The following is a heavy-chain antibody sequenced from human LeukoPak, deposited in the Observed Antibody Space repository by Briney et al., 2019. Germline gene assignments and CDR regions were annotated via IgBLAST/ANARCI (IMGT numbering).Heavy chain of an antibody. D-gene: IGHD6-6*01. V-gene: IGHV3-30*18. CDR1: GFTFSSYG. CDR2: ISYDGSNK. CDR3: AKDWAPAQLVRVNYYYYYMDV. Sequence: GGSLRLSCAASGFTFSSYGMHWVRQAPGKGLEWVAVISYDGSNKYYADSVKGRFTISRDNSKNTLYLQMNSLRAEDTAVYYCAKDWAPAQLVRVNYYYYYMDVWGKGTTVTVSS. J-gene: IGHJ6*03.